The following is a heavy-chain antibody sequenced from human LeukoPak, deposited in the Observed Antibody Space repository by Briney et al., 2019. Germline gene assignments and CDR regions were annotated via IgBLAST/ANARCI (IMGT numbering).Heavy chain of an antibody. CDR1: GGSISSGSYY. CDR3: ARMFEY. Sequence: PSETLSLTCTVSGGSISSGSYYWSWIRQPAGKGLEWIGRIYTSGSTNYNPSLKSRVTISVDTSKNQFSLNLNSVTAADTAIYYCARMFEYWGQGTLVTVSS. CDR2: IYTSGST. V-gene: IGHV4-61*02. J-gene: IGHJ4*02.